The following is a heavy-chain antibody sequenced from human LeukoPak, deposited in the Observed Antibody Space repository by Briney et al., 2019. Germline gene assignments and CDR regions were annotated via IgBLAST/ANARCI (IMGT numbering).Heavy chain of an antibody. D-gene: IGHD6-6*01. Sequence: SETLSLTCTVSGGSISSSSYYWGWIRQPPGKGLEWIGSIYYSGSTYYNPSLKSRVTISVDTSKNQFSLKLSSVTAADTAVYYCARDRAGAARPHYSDYWGQGTLVTVSS. J-gene: IGHJ4*02. CDR2: IYYSGST. CDR1: GGSISSSSYY. V-gene: IGHV4-39*07. CDR3: ARDRAGAARPHYSDY.